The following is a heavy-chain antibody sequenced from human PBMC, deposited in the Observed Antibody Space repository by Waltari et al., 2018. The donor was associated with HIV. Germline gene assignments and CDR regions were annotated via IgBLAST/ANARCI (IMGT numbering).Heavy chain of an antibody. V-gene: IGHV3-30-3*01. CDR2: ISKAGTKK. Sequence: QVQLVESGGGVVQPGRSLRLSCAASGLLVSDYTLHWVRQAPGKGLEGVACISKAGTKKYYADTVKGRVTISRDNSNNALYLQMNSLTGEDTAVYYGARGIYCGSDCYSGLDSWGQGSLVTVSS. D-gene: IGHD2-21*02. CDR1: GLLVSDYT. J-gene: IGHJ4*02. CDR3: ARGIYCGSDCYSGLDS.